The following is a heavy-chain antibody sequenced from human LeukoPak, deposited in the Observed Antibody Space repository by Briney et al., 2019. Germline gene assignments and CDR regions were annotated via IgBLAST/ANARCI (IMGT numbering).Heavy chain of an antibody. CDR1: GHTFTTYY. CDR2: INPSGDGT. V-gene: IGHV1-46*01. D-gene: IGHD1-14*01. Sequence: ASVKVSCKASGHTFTTYYAHLVRQAPGQGLEWMGVINPSGDGTNYPQRFQGRVTLTRDTSTSTVYMELSSLRSEDTAIYYCAKETPNTGWFDPWGQGTLVTVSS. J-gene: IGHJ5*02. CDR3: AKETPNTGWFDP.